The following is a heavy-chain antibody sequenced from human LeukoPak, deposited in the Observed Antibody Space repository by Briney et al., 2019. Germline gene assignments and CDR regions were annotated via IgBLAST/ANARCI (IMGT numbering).Heavy chain of an antibody. J-gene: IGHJ4*02. D-gene: IGHD2-2*01. CDR1: GGTFSSYA. Sequence: GSSVKVSCKASGGTFSSYAINWVRQAPGQGLEWMGGIIPIFGTANYAQKFQGRVTIITDESTSTAYMELSSLRSEDTAVYYCAREHCNGTSCTDYWGQGTLVTVSS. CDR2: IIPIFGTA. CDR3: AREHCNGTSCTDY. V-gene: IGHV1-69*05.